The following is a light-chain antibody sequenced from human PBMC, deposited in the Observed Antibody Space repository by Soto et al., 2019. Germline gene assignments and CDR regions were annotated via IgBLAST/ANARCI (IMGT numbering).Light chain of an antibody. Sequence: QHVLTQSPSASASLGASVKLTCTLSSGHSSYAIAWHQQQPEKGPRYLMKLNSDGSHSKGDGIPDRFSGSSSGAERYLTISSLQSEDEADYYCQTWVSGIQVFGGGTKVTVL. V-gene: IGLV4-69*01. CDR3: QTWVSGIQV. J-gene: IGLJ2*01. CDR1: SGHSSYA. CDR2: LNSDGSH.